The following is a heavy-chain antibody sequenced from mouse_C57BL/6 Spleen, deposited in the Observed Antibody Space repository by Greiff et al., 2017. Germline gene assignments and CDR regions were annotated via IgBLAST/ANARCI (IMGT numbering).Heavy chain of an antibody. J-gene: IGHJ2*01. CDR1: GYTFPSYW. D-gene: IGHD1-1*01. CDR2: IHPNSGST. CDR3: ARQGTTVLATYYFDY. V-gene: IGHV1-64*01. Sequence: QVQLQQPGAELVKPGASVKLSCKASGYTFPSYWMHWVKQRPGQGLEWIGMIHPNSGSTNYNEKFQSQATLTVDKSSSTAYMQLSSLTSEDSAVYNWARQGTTVLATYYFDYWGQGTTLTVAS.